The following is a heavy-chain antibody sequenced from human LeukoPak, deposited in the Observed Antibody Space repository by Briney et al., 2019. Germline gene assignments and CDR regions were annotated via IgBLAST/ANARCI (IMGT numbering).Heavy chain of an antibody. J-gene: IGHJ3*02. CDR2: IYHSGST. Sequence: SGTLSLTCAVSGGSISSSNWWSWVRQPPGKGLEWIGEIYHSGSTNHNPSLKSRVTISEDKSKNQFSLKLSSVTAADTAVYYCARDEYSGSYATGFDIWGQGTMVTVSS. CDR1: GGSISSSNW. CDR3: ARDEYSGSYATGFDI. V-gene: IGHV4-4*02. D-gene: IGHD1-26*01.